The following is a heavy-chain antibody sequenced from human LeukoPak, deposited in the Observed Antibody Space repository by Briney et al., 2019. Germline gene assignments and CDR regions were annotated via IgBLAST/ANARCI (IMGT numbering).Heavy chain of an antibody. Sequence: SETLSLTCTVSGGSISTSNYYWGWIRQPPGKGLEWIGNIFYSGSTYYSPSVKSRVTISVDTSKNQFSLKLSSVTAADTAVYYCARGVMYGYDSSGYYLDYWGQGTLVTVSS. V-gene: IGHV4-39*07. J-gene: IGHJ4*02. CDR1: GGSISTSNYY. D-gene: IGHD3-22*01. CDR2: IFYSGST. CDR3: ARGVMYGYDSSGYYLDY.